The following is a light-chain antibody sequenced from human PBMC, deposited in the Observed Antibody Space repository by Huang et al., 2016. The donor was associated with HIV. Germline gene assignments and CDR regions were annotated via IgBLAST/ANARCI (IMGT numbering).Light chain of an antibody. CDR3: QQYLSSPLT. Sequence: DIVLTHSPGTLSLSPRERAALSCRASQKITNNFLAWYQQRSGQTPRLLIYGASNRAMGIPDRFSGSGSGTDFTLSISRLEPQDSAVYYCQQYLSSPLTFGGGTNVEIK. CDR2: GAS. CDR1: QKITNNF. V-gene: IGKV3-20*01. J-gene: IGKJ4*01.